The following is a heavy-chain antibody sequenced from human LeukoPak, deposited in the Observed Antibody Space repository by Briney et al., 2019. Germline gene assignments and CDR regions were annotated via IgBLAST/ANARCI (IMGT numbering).Heavy chain of an antibody. J-gene: IGHJ4*02. D-gene: IGHD3-3*01. CDR1: GFSFSTYS. CDR3: ARGQAITIFGVVPDFDY. V-gene: IGHV3-21*01. CDR2: ISSTSTYI. Sequence: GGSLRLSCAASGFSFSTYSMTWVRQAPGEGLEWVSSISSTSTYIYYADAMKGRFTVSRDNAKNSLYLQMNSLRAEDTVVYYCARGQAITIFGVVPDFDYWGQGTLVTVSS.